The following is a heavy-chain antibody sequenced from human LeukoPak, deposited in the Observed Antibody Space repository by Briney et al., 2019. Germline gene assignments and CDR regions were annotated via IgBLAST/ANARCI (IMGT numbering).Heavy chain of an antibody. CDR1: GGSISSYY. CDR2: IHDSGST. V-gene: IGHV4-59*08. J-gene: IGHJ4*02. D-gene: IGHD6-19*01. CDR3: ATQAGYYFDY. Sequence: PSETLSLTCTVSGGSISSYYWSWIRQPPGKGLEWLAYIHDSGSTNYDPSLRGRISMSVDTSGNQFSLTLRSVTAADTAVYYCATQAGYYFDYWGQGKLVTVSS.